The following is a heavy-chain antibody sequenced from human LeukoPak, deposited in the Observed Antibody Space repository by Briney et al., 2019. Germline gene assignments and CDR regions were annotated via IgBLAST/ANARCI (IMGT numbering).Heavy chain of an antibody. Sequence: GGSLRLSCAASGFTFSSYSMNWVRQAPGKGLEWVSSISSSSSYIYYADSVKGRFTISRDNAKNSLYLQMNSLRAEDTAVYYCASLIAPRVTTQGYWGQGTLVTVSS. D-gene: IGHD4-17*01. V-gene: IGHV3-21*01. CDR1: GFTFSSYS. J-gene: IGHJ4*02. CDR3: ASLIAPRVTTQGY. CDR2: ISSSSSYI.